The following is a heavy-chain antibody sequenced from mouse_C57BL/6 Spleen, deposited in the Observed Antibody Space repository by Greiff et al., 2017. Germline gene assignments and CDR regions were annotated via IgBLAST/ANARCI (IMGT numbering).Heavy chain of an antibody. D-gene: IGHD2-12*01. CDR1: GYTFTSYW. V-gene: IGHV1-64*01. CDR3: ARAELLGPYAMDY. Sequence: VQLQQPGAELVKPGASVKLSCKASGYTFTSYWMHWVKQRPGQGLEWIGMIHPNSGSTNYNEKFKSKATLTVDKSSSTAYMQLSSLTSEDSAVYYCARAELLGPYAMDYWGQGTSVTVSS. CDR2: IHPNSGST. J-gene: IGHJ4*01.